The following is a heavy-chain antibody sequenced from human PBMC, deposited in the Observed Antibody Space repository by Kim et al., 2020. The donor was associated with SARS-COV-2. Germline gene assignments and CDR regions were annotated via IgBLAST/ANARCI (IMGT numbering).Heavy chain of an antibody. CDR3: ARQPIVGANYFDY. J-gene: IGHJ4*02. V-gene: IGHV4-39*01. CDR2: IYYSGST. D-gene: IGHD1-26*01. Sequence: SETLSLTCTVSGGSISSSSYYWGWIRQPPGKGLEWIGSIYYSGSTYYNPSLKSRVTISVDTSKNQFSLKLSSVTAADTAVYYCARQPIVGANYFDYWGQG. CDR1: GGSISSSSYY.